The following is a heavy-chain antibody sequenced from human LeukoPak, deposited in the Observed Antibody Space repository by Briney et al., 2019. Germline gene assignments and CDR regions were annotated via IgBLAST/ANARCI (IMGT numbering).Heavy chain of an antibody. J-gene: IGHJ4*02. CDR2: ISWNSGSI. CDR3: AKDMSITMIVFDY. CDR1: GFTFDDYA. D-gene: IGHD3-22*01. V-gene: IGHV3-9*01. Sequence: QPGRSLRLSCAASGFTFDDYAMHWVRQAPGKGLEWVSGISWNSGSIGYADSVKGRFTISRDNAKNSLYLQMNSLRAEDTALYYCAKDMSITMIVFDYWGQGNLVTVSS.